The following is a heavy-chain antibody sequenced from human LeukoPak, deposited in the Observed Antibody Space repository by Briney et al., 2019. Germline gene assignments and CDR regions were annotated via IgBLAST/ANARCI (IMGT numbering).Heavy chain of an antibody. V-gene: IGHV3-7*01. J-gene: IGHJ4*02. CDR2: IKQDGGEI. CDR1: GFTFSSYW. D-gene: IGHD1-26*01. CDR3: ARDKVVGATHFDY. Sequence: GGSLRLSCAASGFTFSSYWMSWVRQAPGKGLEWVANIKQDGGEIYYVDSVKGRFTISRDNAKNSLSLQMNSLRAEDTAVYYCARDKVVGATHFDYWGQGALVTVSS.